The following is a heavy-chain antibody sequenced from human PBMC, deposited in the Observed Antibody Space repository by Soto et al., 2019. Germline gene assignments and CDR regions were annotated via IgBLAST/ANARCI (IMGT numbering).Heavy chain of an antibody. CDR3: ARGKYDFWSGHAYYYYGMDV. D-gene: IGHD3-3*01. V-gene: IGHV1-18*01. CDR1: GYTFTSYG. CDR2: ISAYNGNT. J-gene: IGHJ6*02. Sequence: ASVKVSCKASGYTFTSYGISWVRQAPGQGLEWMGWISAYNGNTNYAQKLQGRVTMTTDTSTSTAYMELRSLRSDDTAVYYCARGKYDFWSGHAYYYYGMDVWGQGTLVTVSS.